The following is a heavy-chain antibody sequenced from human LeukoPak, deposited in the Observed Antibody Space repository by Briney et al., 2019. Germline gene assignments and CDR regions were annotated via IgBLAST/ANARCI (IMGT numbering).Heavy chain of an antibody. D-gene: IGHD3-10*01. V-gene: IGHV3-23*01. Sequence: GGSQRLSCEASGFTFGNFGMTWVRQAPGKGLQWVSGITGSSTWTYYAASVKGRFTVSRDNSQNTLHLQMNSLRADDTAVYYCARELVSSGTGYFDLWGRGTLVTVSS. CDR2: ITGSSTWT. CDR3: ARELVSSGTGYFDL. CDR1: GFTFGNFG. J-gene: IGHJ2*01.